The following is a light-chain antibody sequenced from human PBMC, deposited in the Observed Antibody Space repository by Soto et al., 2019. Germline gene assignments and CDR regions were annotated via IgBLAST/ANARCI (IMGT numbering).Light chain of an antibody. J-gene: IGLJ1*01. V-gene: IGLV1-40*01. CDR2: GNN. CDR1: SANIGAAYN. CDR3: QSYHSSLSGYV. Sequence: QSVLTQPPSVSGAPGQMVTISCTGSSANIGAAYNVDWYQQLPGTAPKLLIYGNNNRPSGVPARLSGSKSGTSASLAIAGLQAEDEGDYYCQSYHSSLSGYVFGTGTKVTVL.